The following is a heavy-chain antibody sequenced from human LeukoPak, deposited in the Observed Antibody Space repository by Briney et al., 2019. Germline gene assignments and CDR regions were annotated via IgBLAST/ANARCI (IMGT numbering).Heavy chain of an antibody. D-gene: IGHD6-13*01. CDR2: IKEDGSDK. V-gene: IGHV3-7*03. Sequence: GGSLRLSCAASGFTFSNYWMTWVRQAPGKGLEWVANIKEDGSDKHYVDSVKGRFTISRDNAKNTLYLQMNSLRAEDTAVYYCAKSSWYRYYFDDWGQGTLVTVSS. J-gene: IGHJ4*02. CDR3: AKSSWYRYYFDD. CDR1: GFTFSNYW.